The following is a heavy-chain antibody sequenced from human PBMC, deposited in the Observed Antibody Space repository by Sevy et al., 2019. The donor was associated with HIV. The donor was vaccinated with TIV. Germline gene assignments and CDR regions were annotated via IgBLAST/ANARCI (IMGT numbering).Heavy chain of an antibody. J-gene: IGHJ4*02. D-gene: IGHD6-19*01. V-gene: IGHV3-7*03. Sequence: GGSLRLSCAASGFTFSSYWMSWVRQAPGKGLEWVANIKQDGSEKYYVGSVKGRFTISRDNARNSLYLQMNSLRAEDTAVYYCARVSGDYSSGWYGLDHFDYWGQGTLVTVSS. CDR3: ARVSGDYSSGWYGLDHFDY. CDR2: IKQDGSEK. CDR1: GFTFSSYW.